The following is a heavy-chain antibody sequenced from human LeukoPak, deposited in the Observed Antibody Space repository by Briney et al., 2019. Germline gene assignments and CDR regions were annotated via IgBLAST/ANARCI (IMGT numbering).Heavy chain of an antibody. CDR3: ARDRSLTMIAKDAFDI. Sequence: GGSLRLSCAASGFTFSSYAMSWVRQAPGKGLEWVSAISGSGGSTYYADSVKGRFTISRDNAKNSLYLQMNSLRAEDTAVYYCARDRSLTMIAKDAFDIWGQGTMVTVSS. CDR1: GFTFSSYA. J-gene: IGHJ3*02. V-gene: IGHV3-23*01. CDR2: ISGSGGST. D-gene: IGHD3-22*01.